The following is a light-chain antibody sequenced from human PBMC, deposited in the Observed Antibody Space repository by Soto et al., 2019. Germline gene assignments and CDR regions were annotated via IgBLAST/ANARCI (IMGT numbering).Light chain of an antibody. CDR2: EVS. V-gene: IGLV2-14*01. CDR1: SSDVGGYNY. Sequence: QSALTQPASVSGSPGQSITISCTGTSSDVGGYNYVSWYQQHPGKAPKLMIYEVSNRPSGVSNRFSGSKSGNTASLTISGLQAEDEAYYYCSSYTSSSTLLFGGGTQLTVL. CDR3: SSYTSSSTLL. J-gene: IGLJ2*01.